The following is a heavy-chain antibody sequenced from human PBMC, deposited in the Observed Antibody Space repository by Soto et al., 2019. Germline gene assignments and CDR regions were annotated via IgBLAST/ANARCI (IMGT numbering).Heavy chain of an antibody. D-gene: IGHD1-26*01. J-gene: IGHJ4*02. CDR3: AKARSEELNILDY. CDR1: GFTFSSYG. Sequence: GSLRLSCAASGFTFSSYGMHWVRQAPGKGLEWVAVISYDGSNKYYADSVKGRFTISRDNSKNTLYLQMNSLRAEDTAVYYCAKARSEELNILDYWGQGTLVTVS. CDR2: ISYDGSNK. V-gene: IGHV3-30*18.